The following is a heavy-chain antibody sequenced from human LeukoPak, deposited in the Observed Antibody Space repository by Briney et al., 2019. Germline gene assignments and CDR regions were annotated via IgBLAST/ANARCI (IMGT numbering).Heavy chain of an antibody. CDR1: GGTFSSYA. D-gene: IGHD1-1*01. Sequence: PVKVSCKASGGTFSSYAISWVRQAPGQGLESMGRIIPIFGTANYAQKFQGRVTITTDESTSTAYMELSSLRSEDTAVYYCARDEELEFDYWGQGTLVTVSS. CDR2: IIPIFGTA. V-gene: IGHV1-69*05. J-gene: IGHJ4*02. CDR3: ARDEELEFDY.